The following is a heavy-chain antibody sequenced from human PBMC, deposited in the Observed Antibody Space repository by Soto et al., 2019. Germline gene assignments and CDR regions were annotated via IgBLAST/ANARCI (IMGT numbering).Heavy chain of an antibody. CDR2: IYYSGST. CDR1: GGSISSSTYY. CDR3: ARSSTIRPNFDY. J-gene: IGHJ4*02. Sequence: QLHLQESGPGLVKPSETLSLTCTVSGGSISSSTYYWGWIRQPPGKGLEWIGSIYYSGSTYYSPSLKSRVTISVATSKNQFSLNLSSVTAADTAVYYCARSSTIRPNFDYWGQGTLVTVSS. V-gene: IGHV4-39*01. D-gene: IGHD2-2*01.